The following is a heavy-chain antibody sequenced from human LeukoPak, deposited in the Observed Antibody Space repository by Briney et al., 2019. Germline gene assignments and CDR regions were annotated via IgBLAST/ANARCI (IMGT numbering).Heavy chain of an antibody. CDR3: ATRGGYCSGGSCRTTEGSWFDP. J-gene: IGHJ5*02. CDR1: GFTFSSYA. V-gene: IGHV3-23*01. CDR2: ISGSGGST. Sequence: GGSLRLSCAASGFTFSSYAMSWVRQAPGKGLEWVSAISGSGGSTYYADSVKGRFTISRDNSKNTLYLQMNSLRAEDTAVYYCATRGGYCSGGSCRTTEGSWFDPWGQGTLVAVSS. D-gene: IGHD2-15*01.